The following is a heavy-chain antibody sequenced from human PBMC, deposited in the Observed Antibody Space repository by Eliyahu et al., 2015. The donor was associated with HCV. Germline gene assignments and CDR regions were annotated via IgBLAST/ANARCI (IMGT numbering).Heavy chain of an antibody. Sequence: QVQLLESGPGLVKFSETLSLTCTVSXGSIXSYYXTWIRQPAGKGLEWIGRIYSSGSTNYSPSLKSRVTMSLDTSKNQFSLKLSSLTAADTAVYYCARGTYDSLTGYRLDYWGQGALVTVSS. CDR3: ARGTYDSLTGYRLDY. V-gene: IGHV4-4*07. J-gene: IGHJ4*02. D-gene: IGHD3-9*01. CDR1: XGSIXSYY. CDR2: IYSSGST.